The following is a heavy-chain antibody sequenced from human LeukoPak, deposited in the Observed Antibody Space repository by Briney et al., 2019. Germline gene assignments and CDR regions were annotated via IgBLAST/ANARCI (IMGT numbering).Heavy chain of an antibody. CDR2: INPNSGVT. V-gene: IGHV1-2*02. J-gene: IGHJ4*02. CDR1: GYTFTGYY. Sequence: GASAKVSCKASGYTFTGYYMHWVRQAPGQGLEWMGWINPNSGVTNYAQKFQGRVTMTRDTSISTAYMELSGLRSDDTAVYYCARDQSTSFSSSYNFDYWGQGTLVTVSS. CDR3: ARDQSTSFSSSYNFDY. D-gene: IGHD6-6*01.